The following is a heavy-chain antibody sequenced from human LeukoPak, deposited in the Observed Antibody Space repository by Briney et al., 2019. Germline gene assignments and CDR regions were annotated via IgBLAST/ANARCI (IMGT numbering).Heavy chain of an antibody. Sequence: GGSLRLSCAGSGFTFSSNPLSWVRQAPGKGLEWFSAINPSGGNTYYADSVRGRFTISRDNSKNTLYLQMNTLRAEDTAVYYCATTKQARRYFDYWDQGTLVTVSS. D-gene: IGHD1-1*01. J-gene: IGHJ4*02. V-gene: IGHV3-23*01. CDR2: INPSGGNT. CDR1: GFTFSSNP. CDR3: ATTKQARRYFDY.